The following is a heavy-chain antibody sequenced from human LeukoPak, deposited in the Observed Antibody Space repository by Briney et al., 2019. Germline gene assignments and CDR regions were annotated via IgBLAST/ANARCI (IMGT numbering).Heavy chain of an antibody. CDR1: GYTFTGYY. CDR3: ARDGGYCSSTSCPRHFDY. D-gene: IGHD2-2*01. Sequence: ASVEVSCKASGYTFTGYYMHWVRQAPGQGLEWMGWINPNSGGTNYAQKFQGRVTMTRDTSISTAYMELSRLRSDDTAVYYCARDGGYCSSTSCPRHFDYWGQGTLVTVSS. CDR2: INPNSGGT. J-gene: IGHJ4*02. V-gene: IGHV1-2*02.